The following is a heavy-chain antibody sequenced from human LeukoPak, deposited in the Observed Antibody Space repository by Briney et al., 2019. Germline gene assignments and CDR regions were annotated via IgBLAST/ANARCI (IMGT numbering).Heavy chain of an antibody. V-gene: IGHV3-15*01. CDR2: IKSKTDGGTT. CDR1: GFTFGDFA. J-gene: IGHJ4*02. CDR3: TRYGFDY. D-gene: IGHD1-14*01. Sequence: GGSLRLSCSASGFTFGDFAMTWVRQAPGKGLEWVGRIKSKTDGGTTDYAAPVKGRFTISRDDSKNTLYLQMNSLKTEDTAVYYCTRYGFDYWGQGTLVTVSS.